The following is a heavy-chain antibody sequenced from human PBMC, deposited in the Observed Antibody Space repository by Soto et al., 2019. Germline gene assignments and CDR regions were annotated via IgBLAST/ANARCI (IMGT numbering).Heavy chain of an antibody. Sequence: SETLSLTCAVYGGSFSGYYWSWIRQPPGKGLEWIGEINHSGSTNYNPSLKSRVTISVDTSKNQFSLKLSSVTAADTAVYYCARGSTGGGYDFDYWGQGTLVTVSS. CDR1: GGSFSGYY. J-gene: IGHJ4*02. V-gene: IGHV4-34*01. CDR3: ARGSTGGGYDFDY. D-gene: IGHD5-12*01. CDR2: INHSGST.